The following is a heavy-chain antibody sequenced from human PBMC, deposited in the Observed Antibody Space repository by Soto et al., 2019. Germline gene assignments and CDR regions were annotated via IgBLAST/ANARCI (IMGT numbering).Heavy chain of an antibody. CDR3: AHGGSYGYGPSFDY. CDR1: GFSLSTSGVG. J-gene: IGHJ4*02. D-gene: IGHD5-18*01. V-gene: IGHV2-5*02. CDR2: IYWDDDK. Sequence: SGPTLVNPTQTLTLTCTFSGFSLSTSGVGVGWIRQPPGKALEWLALIYWDDDKRYSPSLKSRLTITKDTSKNQVVLTMTNMDPVDTPTFFCAHGGSYGYGPSFDYWGQGTLVTVSS.